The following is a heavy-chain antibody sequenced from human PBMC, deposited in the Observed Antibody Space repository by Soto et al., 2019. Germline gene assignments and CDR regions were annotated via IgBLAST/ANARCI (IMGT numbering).Heavy chain of an antibody. V-gene: IGHV4-61*01. CDR1: GGSVSSGSYY. CDR2: IYYSGST. J-gene: IGHJ6*02. Sequence: SETLSLTCTVSGGSVSSGSYYWSWIRQPPGKGLEWIGYIYYSGSTNYNPSLKSRVTISVDTSKNQFSLKLSSVTAADTAVYYCARDFPTGVWGQGTTGTV. CDR3: ARDFPTGV.